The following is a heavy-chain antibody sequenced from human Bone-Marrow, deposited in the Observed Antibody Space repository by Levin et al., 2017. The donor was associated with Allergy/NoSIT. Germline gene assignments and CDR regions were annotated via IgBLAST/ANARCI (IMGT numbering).Heavy chain of an antibody. CDR3: ARDSRSLRYFDWSGDNWFDP. V-gene: IGHV3-64*01. Sequence: GESLKISCAASGFTFSCYAMHWVRQAPGKGLEYVSAISSNGGSTYYANSVKGRFTISRDNSKNTLYLQMGSLRAEDMAVYYCARDSRSLRYFDWSGDNWFDPWGQGTLVTVSS. J-gene: IGHJ5*02. D-gene: IGHD3-9*01. CDR1: GFTFSCYA. CDR2: ISSNGGST.